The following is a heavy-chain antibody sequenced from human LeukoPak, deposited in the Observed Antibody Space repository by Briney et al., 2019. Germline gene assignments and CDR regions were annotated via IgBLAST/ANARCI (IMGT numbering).Heavy chain of an antibody. Sequence: GGSLRLSCAASGFTFSSYDMHWVRQATGKGLEWVSAIGTAGDTYYPGSVKGRFTISRENAKNSLYLQMNSLRAEDTAVYYCARASSSWLYYYYGMDVWGQGTTVTVSS. CDR2: IGTAGDT. CDR3: ARASSSWLYYYYGMDV. CDR1: GFTFSSYD. J-gene: IGHJ6*02. D-gene: IGHD6-13*01. V-gene: IGHV3-13*01.